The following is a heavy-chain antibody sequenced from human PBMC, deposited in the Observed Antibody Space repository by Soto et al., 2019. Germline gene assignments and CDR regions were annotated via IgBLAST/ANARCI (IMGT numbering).Heavy chain of an antibody. CDR2: IYWNDDK. CDR3: PHKLRYLDAMDV. D-gene: IGHD3-9*01. V-gene: IGHV2-5*01. Sequence: SGPTLLNPTQTLTLTCSFSGFSLTPGGVDVGWIRQPPGQALEWLTLIYWNDDKRYSPSLKNRLTVTKDTSKNQVVLTLTNMDPVDTATYYCPHKLRYLDAMDVWRQGTTVTVSS. J-gene: IGHJ6*02. CDR1: GFSLTPGGVD.